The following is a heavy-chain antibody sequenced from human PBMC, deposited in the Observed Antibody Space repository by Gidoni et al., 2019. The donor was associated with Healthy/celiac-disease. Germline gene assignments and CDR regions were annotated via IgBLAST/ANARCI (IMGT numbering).Heavy chain of an antibody. CDR1: GFTFSSYS. V-gene: IGHV3-21*01. CDR3: ARDSKPVYYDSSGYYSLGFYYYYMDV. J-gene: IGHJ6*03. CDR2: ISSSSSYI. Sequence: EVQLVESGGGLVKPGGSLRLSCAASGFTFSSYSMNWVRQAPGKGLEWVSSISSSSSYIYYADSVKGRFTISRDNAKNSLYLQMNSLRAEDTAVYYCARDSKPVYYDSSGYYSLGFYYYYMDVWGKGTTVTVSS. D-gene: IGHD3-22*01.